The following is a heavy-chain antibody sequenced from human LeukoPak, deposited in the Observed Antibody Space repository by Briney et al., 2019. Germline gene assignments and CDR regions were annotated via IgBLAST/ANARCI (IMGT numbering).Heavy chain of an antibody. CDR1: GFTFSSYA. CDR2: IWYDGSKK. D-gene: IGHD1-26*01. V-gene: IGHV3-33*06. CDR3: AKEVGPDLGA. J-gene: IGHJ4*02. Sequence: PGGSLRLSCAASGFTFSSYAMSWVRQAPGKGLEWVAVIWYDGSKKYHADFVKGRFTISRDNSKNTAYLQMDSLRDEDTAIYYCAKEVGPDLGAWGQGTLVTVSS.